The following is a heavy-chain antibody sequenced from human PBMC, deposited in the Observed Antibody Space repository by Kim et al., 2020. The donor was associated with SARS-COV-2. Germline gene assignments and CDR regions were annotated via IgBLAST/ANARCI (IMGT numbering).Heavy chain of an antibody. CDR3: AREIGYSGGYYLWYFDY. D-gene: IGHD3-22*01. CDR2: IYHSGST. CDR1: GGSISSSNW. Sequence: SETLSLTCAVSGGSISSSNWWSWVRQPPGKGLEWIGEIYHSGSTNYNQSLKSRVTISVDKSKNQFSLKLSSVTAADTAVYYCAREIGYSGGYYLWYFDYWGQGTLVTVSS. V-gene: IGHV4-4*02. J-gene: IGHJ4*02.